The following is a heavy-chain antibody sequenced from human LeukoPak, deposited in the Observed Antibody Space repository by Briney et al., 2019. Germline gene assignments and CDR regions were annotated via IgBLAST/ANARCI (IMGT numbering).Heavy chain of an antibody. D-gene: IGHD1-26*01. CDR1: GGSVSSRTYF. CDR2: IDYRGGT. Sequence: SSETLSLTCTVSGGSVSSRTYFWGWIRQPPGKGLEWIAKIDYRGGTYHNPSLKSRVTISVDTSRNQFSLNLISVTAADTAVYSCASFVGGSHYRYYFDSWGQGTLVTVSS. CDR3: ASFVGGSHYRYYFDS. V-gene: IGHV4-39*01. J-gene: IGHJ4*02.